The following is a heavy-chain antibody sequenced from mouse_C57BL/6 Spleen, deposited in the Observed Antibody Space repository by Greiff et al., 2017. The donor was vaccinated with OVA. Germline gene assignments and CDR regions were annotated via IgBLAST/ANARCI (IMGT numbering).Heavy chain of an antibody. CDR1: GYAFSSYW. Sequence: QVQLQQSGAELVKPGASVKISCKASGYAFSSYWMNWVKQRPGKGLAWIGQIYPGDGDTNYNGKFKGKATLTADKSSSTAYMQLSSLTSEDYAVYFCARRYDHDWFAYWGQGTLVTVSA. V-gene: IGHV1-80*01. J-gene: IGHJ3*01. CDR3: ARRYDHDWFAY. CDR2: IYPGDGDT. D-gene: IGHD2-3*01.